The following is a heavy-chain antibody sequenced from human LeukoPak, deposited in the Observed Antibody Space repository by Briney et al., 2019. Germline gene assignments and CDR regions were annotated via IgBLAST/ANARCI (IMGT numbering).Heavy chain of an antibody. CDR3: ARGQEYYDLLLGWYFDL. CDR2: INHSRST. CDR1: GVSFSGYY. V-gene: IGHV4-34*01. J-gene: IGHJ2*01. Sequence: SETLSLTCAVYGVSFSGYYWSWIRQPPGKGLEWIGEINHSRSTNYNPSLKSRVTISVDTSKNQFSLKLSSVTAADTAVYYCARGQEYYDLLLGWYFDLWGRGTLVTVSS. D-gene: IGHD3-3*01.